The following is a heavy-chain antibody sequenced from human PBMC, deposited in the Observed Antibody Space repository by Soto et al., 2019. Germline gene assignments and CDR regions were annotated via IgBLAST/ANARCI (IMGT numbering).Heavy chain of an antibody. CDR3: TRDNRFSDYGGNHYSDY. D-gene: IGHD4-17*01. CDR1: GYIFTSYG. CDR2: ISGYNGKT. V-gene: IGHV1-18*01. Sequence: GASVKVSCKASGYIFTSYGISWVRQAPGQGLEWMGWISGYNGKTTYAQNFQGRVTMTTDRSTSTAYMELRSLRSDDTALYYCTRDNRFSDYGGNHYSDYGGQGSLVTVSA. J-gene: IGHJ4*02.